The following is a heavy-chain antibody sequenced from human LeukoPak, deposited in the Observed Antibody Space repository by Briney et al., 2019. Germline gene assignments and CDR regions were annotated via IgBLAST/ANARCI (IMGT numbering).Heavy chain of an antibody. CDR1: GFTFSSYS. Sequence: GGSLRLSCSASGFTFSSYSMNWVRQAPGKGLEWVSYISSTSTIIYYADSVKGRFTISRDNAKNSLYLQMNSLRAEDTAVYYCARSQGYGDFDYWGQGTLVTVSS. CDR2: ISSTSTII. D-gene: IGHD6-13*01. CDR3: ARSQGYGDFDY. J-gene: IGHJ4*02. V-gene: IGHV3-48*04.